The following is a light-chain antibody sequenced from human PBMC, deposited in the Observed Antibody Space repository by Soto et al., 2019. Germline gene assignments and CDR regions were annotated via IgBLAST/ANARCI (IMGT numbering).Light chain of an antibody. J-gene: IGKJ1*01. V-gene: IGKV3-20*01. Sequence: EIVLTQSPGTLSLSPGQRATLSCRASQSVSSSYLAWYQQIPGQAPRLLIYGASSRATGIPDRFSGSGSGTDFTLTINRLEHADFAVYYCQQYGSSPWTFGQGTKV. CDR2: GAS. CDR3: QQYGSSPWT. CDR1: QSVSSSY.